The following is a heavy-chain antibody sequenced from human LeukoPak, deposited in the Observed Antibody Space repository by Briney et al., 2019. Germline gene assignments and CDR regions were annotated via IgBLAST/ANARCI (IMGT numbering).Heavy chain of an antibody. CDR2: ITSSSTYI. CDR1: GFTFSSYN. D-gene: IGHD3-9*01. J-gene: IGHJ6*03. Sequence: GGSLRLSCAASGFTFSSYNMNWVRQAPGKGLEWVSSITSSSTYIYYADSVKGRFTISRDNARNSLYLQMNSLRAEDTAVYYCAREAPGDYDILTGYFLKPPDYYYYYMDVWGKGTTVTVFS. CDR3: AREAPGDYDILTGYFLKPPDYYYYYMDV. V-gene: IGHV3-21*04.